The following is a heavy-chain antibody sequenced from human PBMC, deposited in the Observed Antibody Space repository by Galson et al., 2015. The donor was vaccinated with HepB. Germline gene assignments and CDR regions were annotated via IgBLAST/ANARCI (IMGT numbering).Heavy chain of an antibody. J-gene: IGHJ5*02. CDR3: ARGALVVVVDATQNNWFDP. CDR1: GYTFSTYS. D-gene: IGHD2-15*01. CDR2: INSYNPDT. Sequence: SVKVSCKASGYTFSTYSITWVRQAPGQGLEWMGWINSYNPDTDYARQLQGRVTMTTDTSTSTAYMELKSLRSDDTAVYYCARGALVVVVDATQNNWFDPWGQGTLVTVSS. V-gene: IGHV1-18*01.